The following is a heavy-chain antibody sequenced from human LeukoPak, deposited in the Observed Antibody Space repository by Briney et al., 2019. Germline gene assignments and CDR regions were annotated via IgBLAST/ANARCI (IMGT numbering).Heavy chain of an antibody. V-gene: IGHV1-2*02. CDR2: INPNSGGT. CDR1: GYTFTGYY. J-gene: IGHJ5*02. D-gene: IGHD3-16*01. CDR3: ARVMQLGANWFDP. Sequence: ASVKFSCKASGYTFTGYYMHWVRQAPGQGLEWMGWINPNSGGTNYAQKFQGRVTMTRDTSISTAYMELSRLRSDDTAVYYCARVMQLGANWFDPWGQGTLVTVSS.